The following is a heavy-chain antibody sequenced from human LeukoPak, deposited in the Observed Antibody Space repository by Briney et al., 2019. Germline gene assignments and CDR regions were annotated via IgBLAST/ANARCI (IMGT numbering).Heavy chain of an antibody. J-gene: IGHJ4*02. CDR1: GFTFTNYG. Sequence: PGGSLSLSCVASGFTFTNYGMHWVRQAPGKGLEWVAIIWYDGSNEYYADSVKGRFTISRDTSKNTLYLQMNSLRAEDTAVYYCARAYYYDVSVTPDYWGQGTLVTVSS. CDR2: IWYDGSNE. CDR3: ARAYYYDVSVTPDY. V-gene: IGHV3-33*01. D-gene: IGHD3-22*01.